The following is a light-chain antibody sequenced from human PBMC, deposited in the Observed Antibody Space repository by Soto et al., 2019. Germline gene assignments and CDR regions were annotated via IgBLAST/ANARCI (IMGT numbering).Light chain of an antibody. CDR3: QQRSNWLT. CDR2: GTS. V-gene: IGKV3D-20*02. CDR1: QSDGSNF. Sequence: ELVLTQSPGSLSFSPGERATLSCKTSQSDGSNFVAWYQHKPGQAPRLLIYGTSSRATGIPARFSGSGSGTEFTLTISSLEPEDFAVYYCQQRSNWLTFGGGTKVDIK. J-gene: IGKJ4*01.